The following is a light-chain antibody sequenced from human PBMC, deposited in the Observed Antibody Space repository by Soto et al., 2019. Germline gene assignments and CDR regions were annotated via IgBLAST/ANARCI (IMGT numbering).Light chain of an antibody. CDR2: QVT. CDR3: SSYVVSYSWV. V-gene: IGLV2-8*01. Sequence: QSALTQPASVSGSPGQSITISCTGTSSDVGDYNFVSWYQQYPGKAPKLIIYQVTKRPSGVPDRFSASKSGNTASLTVSGLQAEDEADYYCSSYVVSYSWVFGGGTKVTVL. J-gene: IGLJ3*02. CDR1: SSDVGDYNF.